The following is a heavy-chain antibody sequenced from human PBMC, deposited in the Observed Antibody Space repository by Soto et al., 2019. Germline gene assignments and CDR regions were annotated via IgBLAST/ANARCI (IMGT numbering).Heavy chain of an antibody. D-gene: IGHD3-16*01. CDR3: AKDILRGGDGYNFDY. CDR2: ISWNSGSI. CDR1: GFTFDDYA. Sequence: PGGSLRLSCAASGFTFDDYAMHWVRQAPGKGLEWVSGISWNSGSIGYADSVKGRFTISRDNAKNSLYLQMNSLRAEDTALYYCAKDILRGGDGYNFDYWGQGTLVTVSS. J-gene: IGHJ4*02. V-gene: IGHV3-9*01.